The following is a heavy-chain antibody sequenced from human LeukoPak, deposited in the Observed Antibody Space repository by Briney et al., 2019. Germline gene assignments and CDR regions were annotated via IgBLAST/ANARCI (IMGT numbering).Heavy chain of an antibody. J-gene: IGHJ4*02. D-gene: IGHD3-16*01. V-gene: IGHV3-23*01. CDR3: AKVEFGFDY. CDR2: ISGSGGST. CDR1: GGSFSGYY. Sequence: ETLSLTCAVYGGSFSGYYWSWIRQAPGKGLEWVSAISGSGGSTYYADSVKGRFTISRDNSRNTLYLQMNSLRAEDTAVYYCAKVEFGFDYWGQGTLVTVSS.